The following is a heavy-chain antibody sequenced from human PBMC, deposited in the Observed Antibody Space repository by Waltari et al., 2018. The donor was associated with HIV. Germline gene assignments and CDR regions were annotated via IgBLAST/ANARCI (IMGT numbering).Heavy chain of an antibody. J-gene: IGHJ4*02. D-gene: IGHD3-10*01. CDR1: G. CDR3: ARGLSVRGGPYFFDN. Sequence: GMHWVRQAPGKGLEWVSVIWYDGSNILYADSVKGRLTISRDNSRNTLYLQMNSLRVEDTAVYYCARGLSVRGGPYFFDNWGQGTLVTVSS. CDR2: IWYDGSNI. V-gene: IGHV3-33*01.